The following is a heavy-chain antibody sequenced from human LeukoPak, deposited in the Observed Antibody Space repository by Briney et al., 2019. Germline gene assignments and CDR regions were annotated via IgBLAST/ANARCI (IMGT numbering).Heavy chain of an antibody. V-gene: IGHV3-7*01. J-gene: IGHJ4*01. Sequence: GGSLRLSCAASGFTFSSYAMSWVRQVPGKGLEWVVNIKQDGSEKTYADSVRGRFTIFRDNAKDSVYLQMNSLRAEDSAIYYCAREGFYFFDFWGQGTLVTVSS. CDR3: AREGFYFFDF. CDR1: GFTFSSYA. CDR2: IKQDGSEK.